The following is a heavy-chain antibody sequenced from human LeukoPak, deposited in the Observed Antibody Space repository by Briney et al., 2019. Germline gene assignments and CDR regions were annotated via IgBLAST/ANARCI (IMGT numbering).Heavy chain of an antibody. J-gene: IGHJ5*02. V-gene: IGHV3-74*01. CDR3: ARAASNKYYDILGYGKNWFDP. CDR2: INSDGSST. D-gene: IGHD3-9*01. Sequence: GGSLRLSCAASGFTFSSYWMHWVRQAPGKGLVWVSRINSDGSSTSYADSVKGRFTISRDNAKNTLYLQMNSLRAEDTAVYYCARAASNKYYDILGYGKNWFDPWGQGTLVTVSS. CDR1: GFTFSSYW.